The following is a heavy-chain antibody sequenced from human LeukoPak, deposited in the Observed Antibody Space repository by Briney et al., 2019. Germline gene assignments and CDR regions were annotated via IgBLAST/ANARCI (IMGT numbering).Heavy chain of an antibody. CDR1: GYTFTGYY. D-gene: IGHD6-6*01. Sequence: ASVKVSCKASGYTFTGYYLHWVRQAPGQGLEWMGWINPNSGGTNYAQKFQSRVTMTRDTSISTAYMELSRLRSDDTAVYYCARQEQLGHFDYWGQGTLVTVSS. CDR3: ARQEQLGHFDY. CDR2: INPNSGGT. V-gene: IGHV1-2*02. J-gene: IGHJ4*02.